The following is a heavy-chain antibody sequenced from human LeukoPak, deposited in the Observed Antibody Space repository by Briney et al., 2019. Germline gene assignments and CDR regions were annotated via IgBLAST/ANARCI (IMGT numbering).Heavy chain of an antibody. CDR1: GFTFSSYS. D-gene: IGHD6-19*01. CDR3: ARNLLQIAVNNWFDP. Sequence: GGSLRLSCAASGFTFSSYSMNWVRQAPGKGLEWVSSISSSSSYIYYADSVKGRFTISRDNAKNSLYLQMNSLRAEDTAVYYCARNLLQIAVNNWFDPWGQGTLVTVSS. J-gene: IGHJ5*02. CDR2: ISSSSSYI. V-gene: IGHV3-21*01.